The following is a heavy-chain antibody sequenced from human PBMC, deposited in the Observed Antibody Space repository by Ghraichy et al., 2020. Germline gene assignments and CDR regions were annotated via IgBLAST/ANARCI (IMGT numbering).Heavy chain of an antibody. Sequence: GGSLRLSCAGSGFTFSSYAMSWVRQAPGKGLEWVSAISGSGGSTYYTDSVKGRVTISRDNLKNTLYLQMSSLRAEDTAVYYCAKGSAGEVLRFLEWYTFDPWGQGTLVTVSS. J-gene: IGHJ5*02. CDR2: ISGSGGST. CDR1: GFTFSSYA. V-gene: IGHV3-23*01. D-gene: IGHD3-3*01. CDR3: AKGSAGEVLRFLEWYTFDP.